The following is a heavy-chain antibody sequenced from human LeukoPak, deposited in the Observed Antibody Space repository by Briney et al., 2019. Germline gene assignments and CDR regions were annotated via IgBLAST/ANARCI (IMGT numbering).Heavy chain of an antibody. CDR2: INSDGSST. V-gene: IGHV3-74*01. J-gene: IGHJ4*02. CDR3: ARDDYSSSDY. D-gene: IGHD6-6*01. Sequence: PGGSLRLSCIASGFTFSGSWMHWVRQVPGKGLEWVSRINSDGSSTAYADSVKGRFTISRDNAKTMLYLQMNSLRADDTAMYYCARDDYSSSDYWGQGTLVTVSS. CDR1: GFTFSGSW.